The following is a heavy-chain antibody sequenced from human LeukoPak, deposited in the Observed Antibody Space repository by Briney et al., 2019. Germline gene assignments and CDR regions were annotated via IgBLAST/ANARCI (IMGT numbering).Heavy chain of an antibody. CDR3: ARAVRGGSYFHYFDY. J-gene: IGHJ4*02. V-gene: IGHV4-30-2*01. CDR2: IYHSGST. Sequence: SQTRSLTCAVSGGSISSGGYSWSWIRQPPGKGLEWIGYIYHSGSTYYNPSLKSRVTISVDRSKNQFSLKLSSVTAADTAVYYCARAVRGGSYFHYFDYWGQGTLVTVSS. D-gene: IGHD1-26*01. CDR1: GGSISSGGYS.